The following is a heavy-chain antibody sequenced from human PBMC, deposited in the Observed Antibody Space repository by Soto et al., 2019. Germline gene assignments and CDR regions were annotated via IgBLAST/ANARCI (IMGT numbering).Heavy chain of an antibody. J-gene: IGHJ4*02. Sequence: EVQLVESGGGLVKPGWSLRLSCAASGFTFSSYSMNWVRQAPGKGLEWVSSISSSSSYIYYADSVKGRFTISRDNAKNSLYLQMNSLRAEDTAVYYCARGEGGYTIDYWGQGTLVTVSS. D-gene: IGHD5-12*01. CDR1: GFTFSSYS. CDR3: ARGEGGYTIDY. CDR2: ISSSSSYI. V-gene: IGHV3-21*01.